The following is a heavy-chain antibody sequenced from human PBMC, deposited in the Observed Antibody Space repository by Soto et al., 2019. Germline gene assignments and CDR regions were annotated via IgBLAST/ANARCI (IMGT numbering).Heavy chain of an antibody. Sequence: GESLKISCKGSGQSFTNYWIGWVRQMPGKGLEWMGVIYPRESDTKYSPSFQGQVTISADKSTSTAYLQWSSLKASDTAMYYCATHPYYFDSSAYYTWGQGTLVTVSS. J-gene: IGHJ5*02. CDR3: ATHPYYFDSSAYYT. CDR2: IYPRESDT. D-gene: IGHD3-22*01. CDR1: GQSFTNYW. V-gene: IGHV5-51*01.